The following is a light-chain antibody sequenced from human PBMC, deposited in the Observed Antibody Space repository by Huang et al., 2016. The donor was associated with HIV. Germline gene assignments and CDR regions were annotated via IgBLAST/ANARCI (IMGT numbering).Light chain of an antibody. V-gene: IGKV3-11*01. Sequence: EVVLTQSPVTLSLSPGEVATLSCRASQSVSSYLAWYQQKPGQAPRLLIYETSKRATDIPARFSGSGCGTDFTLTITSLEPEDFAVYYCQQRSNWPYTFGQGTKLDIK. CDR1: QSVSSY. CDR3: QQRSNWPYT. CDR2: ETS. J-gene: IGKJ2*01.